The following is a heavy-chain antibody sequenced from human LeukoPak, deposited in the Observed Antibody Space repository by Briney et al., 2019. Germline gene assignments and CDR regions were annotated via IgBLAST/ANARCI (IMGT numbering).Heavy chain of an antibody. CDR3: AKDGYYYDSSGYYYGGGYFDY. D-gene: IGHD3-22*01. CDR2: ISGSGDST. J-gene: IGHJ4*02. V-gene: IGHV3-23*01. CDR1: GFTFSTYA. Sequence: PGGSLRLSCAASGFTFSTYAVNWVRQAPGKGLEWVSTISGSGDSTYYADSVKGRFTISRDNSKNTLYLQMNSLRAEDTAVYYCAKDGYYYDSSGYYYGGGYFDYWGQGTLVTVSS.